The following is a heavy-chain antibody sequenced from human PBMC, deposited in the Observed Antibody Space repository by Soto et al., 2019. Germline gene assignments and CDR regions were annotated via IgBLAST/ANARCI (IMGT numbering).Heavy chain of an antibody. CDR3: ASNSSGSPSWFDP. CDR1: GGSFSGYY. J-gene: IGHJ5*02. V-gene: IGHV4-34*01. CDR2: INHSGST. D-gene: IGHD3-10*01. Sequence: QVQLQQWGAGLLKPSETLSLTCAVYGGSFSGYYWSWIRQPPGKGLEWIGEINHSGSTNYNPVLKCRVTISVDTSKNQFSLRLSSVTAADTAVYYCASNSSGSPSWFDPWGQGTLVTVSS.